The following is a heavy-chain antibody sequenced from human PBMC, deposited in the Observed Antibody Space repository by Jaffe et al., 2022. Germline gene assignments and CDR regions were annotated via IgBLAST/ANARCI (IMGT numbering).Heavy chain of an antibody. CDR3: AGAYGSGSLHKSYYYYYYMDV. CDR1: GYTFTSYY. V-gene: IGHV1-46*03. D-gene: IGHD3-10*01. J-gene: IGHJ6*03. CDR2: INPSGGST. Sequence: QVQLVQSGAEVKKPGASVKVSCKASGYTFTSYYMHWVRQAPGQGLEWMGIINPSGGSTSYAQKFQGRVTMTRDTSTSTVYMELSSLRSEDTAVYYCAGAYGSGSLHKSYYYYYYMDVWGKGTTVTVSS.